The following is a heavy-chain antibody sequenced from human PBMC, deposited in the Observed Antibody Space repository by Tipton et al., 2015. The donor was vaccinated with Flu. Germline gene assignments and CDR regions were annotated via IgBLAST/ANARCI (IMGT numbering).Heavy chain of an antibody. V-gene: IGHV3-7*01. D-gene: IGHD1-26*01. CDR2: VKQDGGEK. Sequence: SLRLSCAASGFAFKSYWMSWVRQTPGKGLEWVANVKQDGGEKHYVDSVKGRFTISRDNARNSLYLQMNSLRAEDTAVYFCARDGPPYSPTSGWFDPWGQGTLVTVSS. CDR1: GFAFKSYW. J-gene: IGHJ5*02. CDR3: ARDGPPYSPTSGWFDP.